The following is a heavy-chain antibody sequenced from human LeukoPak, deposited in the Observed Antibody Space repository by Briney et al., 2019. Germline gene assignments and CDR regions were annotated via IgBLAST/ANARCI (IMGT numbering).Heavy chain of an antibody. D-gene: IGHD2-2*01. CDR3: APGEVPAAITDY. V-gene: IGHV3-9*01. J-gene: IGHJ4*02. CDR1: GFTFDDYA. CDR2: ISWNSGSI. Sequence: GGSLRLSCAASGFTFDDYAMHWVRQAPGKGLEWVSGISWNSGSIGYADSVKGRFTISRDNAKNSLYLQMNSLRAEDTAVYYCAPGEVPAAITDYWGQGTLVTVSS.